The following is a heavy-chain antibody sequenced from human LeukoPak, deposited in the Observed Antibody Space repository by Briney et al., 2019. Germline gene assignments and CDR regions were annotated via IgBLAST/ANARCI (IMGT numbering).Heavy chain of an antibody. CDR2: IYYSGST. V-gene: IGHV4-61*01. CDR3: ARGAYYYDSSGYYYYYYYGMDV. Sequence: SETLSLTCTVSGGSVSSGSYYWSCIRQPPGKGLEWTGYIYYSGSTNYNPSLKSRVTISVDTSKNQFSLKLSSVTAGDTAVYYCARGAYYYDSSGYYYYYYYGMDVWGQGTTVTVSS. CDR1: GGSVSSGSYY. J-gene: IGHJ6*02. D-gene: IGHD3-22*01.